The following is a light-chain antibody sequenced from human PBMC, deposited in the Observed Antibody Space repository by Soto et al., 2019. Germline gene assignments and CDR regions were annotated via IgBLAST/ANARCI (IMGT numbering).Light chain of an antibody. CDR2: GAS. Sequence: EIWLAQSPGTLSLSSGERATPSCRASQSVSSSYLAWYQQKPGQAPRLLIYGASSRATGIPDRFSGSGSGTDFTLTISRLEPEDFAVYYCQHYGSSWTFGQGTKVDIK. CDR3: QHYGSSWT. V-gene: IGKV3-20*01. CDR1: QSVSSSY. J-gene: IGKJ1*01.